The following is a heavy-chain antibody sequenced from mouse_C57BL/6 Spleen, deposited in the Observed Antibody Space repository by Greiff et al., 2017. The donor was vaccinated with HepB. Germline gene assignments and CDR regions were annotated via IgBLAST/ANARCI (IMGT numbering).Heavy chain of an antibody. V-gene: IGHV1-4*01. D-gene: IGHD2-1*01. CDR3: ARGGYYGNYEFAY. CDR1: GYTFTSYT. J-gene: IGHJ3*01. CDR2: INPSSGYT. Sequence: QVQLKQSGAELARPGASVKMSCKASGYTFTSYTMHWVKQRPGQGLEWIGYINPSSGYTKYNQKFKDKATLTADKSSSTAYMQLSSLTSEDSAVYYCARGGYYGNYEFAYWGQGTLVTVSA.